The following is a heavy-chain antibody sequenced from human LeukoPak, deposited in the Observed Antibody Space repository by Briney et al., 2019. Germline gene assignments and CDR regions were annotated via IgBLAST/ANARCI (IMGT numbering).Heavy chain of an antibody. CDR3: TTSVVPAALRGPGAFDI. CDR2: IKSKTDGGTT. CDR1: GFTFSNAW. V-gene: IGHV3-15*01. Sequence: PGGSLRLSCAASGFTFSNAWMSWVRQAPGKGLEWVGRIKSKTDGGTTDYAAPVKGRFTISRDDSKNTLYLQMNSLKTEDTAVYYCTTSVVPAALRGPGAFDIWGQGTMVTVPS. J-gene: IGHJ3*02. D-gene: IGHD2-2*01.